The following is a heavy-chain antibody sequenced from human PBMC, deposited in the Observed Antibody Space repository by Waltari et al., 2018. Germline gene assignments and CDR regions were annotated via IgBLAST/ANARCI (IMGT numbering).Heavy chain of an antibody. V-gene: IGHV1-69*05. J-gene: IGHJ4*02. Sequence: QVQLVQSGAEVKKPGSSVKVSCKASGGTFSSYAISWVRQAPGQGLEWMGGIIPNFGTANYEQKFQGRVTSTTDESTSTAYMELSSLRSEDTAVYYCATAMVQGVIIILYFDYWGQGTLVTVSS. CDR2: IIPNFGTA. D-gene: IGHD3-10*01. CDR1: GGTFSSYA. CDR3: ATAMVQGVIIILYFDY.